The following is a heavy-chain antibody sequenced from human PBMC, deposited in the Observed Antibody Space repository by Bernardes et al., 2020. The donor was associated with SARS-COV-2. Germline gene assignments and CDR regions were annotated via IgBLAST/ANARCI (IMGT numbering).Heavy chain of an antibody. CDR2: ISAIGGST. CDR3: SKNDKYSSSSMEV. V-gene: IGHV3-23*01. D-gene: IGHD6-6*01. J-gene: IGHJ6*02. Sequence: GGSLRLSCVSSGFTFSKNAMTWVRQVPGKGLEWVSAISAIGGSTYYAESVKGRFTISRDNSKNTLYLEMTSLRAEDTAVYYCSKNDKYSSSSMEVWGQGTTVTVSS. CDR1: GFTFSKNA.